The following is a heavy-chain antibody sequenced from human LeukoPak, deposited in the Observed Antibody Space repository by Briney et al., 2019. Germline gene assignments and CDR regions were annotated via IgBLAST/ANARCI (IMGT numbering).Heavy chain of an antibody. D-gene: IGHD3-3*01. V-gene: IGHV4-30-4*01. Sequence: PSETLSLTCTVSGGSISSGDYYWSWIRQPPGKGLEWIGYIYYSGSTYYNPSLKSRVTISVDTSKNQFSRKLSSVTAADTAVYYCAREEGRNFYYGMDVWGQGTTVTVSS. CDR3: AREEGRNFYYGMDV. J-gene: IGHJ6*02. CDR2: IYYSGST. CDR1: GGSISSGDYY.